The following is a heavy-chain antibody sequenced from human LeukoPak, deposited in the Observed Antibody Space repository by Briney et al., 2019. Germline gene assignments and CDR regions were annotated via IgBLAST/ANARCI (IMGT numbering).Heavy chain of an antibody. J-gene: IGHJ4*02. D-gene: IGHD3-10*01. Sequence: WASVKVSCKASGYTFTGYYIHWVRQAPGQGFEWMGWINPNSGGTNCAQRFQGRVTMTRDTSISTAYMELSRLRSDDTAVYYCARELGFGELFFDYWGQGTLVTVSS. CDR1: GYTFTGYY. CDR2: INPNSGGT. V-gene: IGHV1-2*02. CDR3: ARELGFGELFFDY.